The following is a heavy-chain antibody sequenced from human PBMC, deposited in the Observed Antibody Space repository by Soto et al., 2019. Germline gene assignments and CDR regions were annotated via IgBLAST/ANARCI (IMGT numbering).Heavy chain of an antibody. J-gene: IGHJ6*02. CDR2: IYHSGST. Sequence: SETLSLTCAVSGGSISSSNWWSWVRQPPGKGLEWIGEIYHSGSTNYNPSLKSRVTISVDKSKNQFSLKLSSVTAADTAVYYCASAATAITYYYGSGSSSPGGMDVWGQGTTVTVSS. CDR1: GGSISSSNW. D-gene: IGHD3-10*01. V-gene: IGHV4-4*02. CDR3: ASAATAITYYYGSGSSSPGGMDV.